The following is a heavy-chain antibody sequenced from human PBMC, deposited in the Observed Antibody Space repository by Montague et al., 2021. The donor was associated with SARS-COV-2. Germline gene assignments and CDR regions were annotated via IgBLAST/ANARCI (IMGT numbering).Heavy chain of an antibody. CDR2: IYHTGST. D-gene: IGHD3-22*01. J-gene: IGHJ3*02. CDR1: GASISSSHW. Sequence: SETLSLTCAVSGASISSSHWCSWSRRPPGKGLEWMGEIYHTGSTNYNPSLKSRVTISVDKSKNHFSLKLCSVTAADTAVYFCARAPLVVSDKHAFDIWGQGTMVTVSS. CDR3: ARAPLVVSDKHAFDI. V-gene: IGHV4-4*02.